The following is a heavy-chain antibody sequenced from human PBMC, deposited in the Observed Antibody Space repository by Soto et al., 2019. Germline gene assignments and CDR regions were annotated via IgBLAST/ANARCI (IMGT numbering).Heavy chain of an antibody. J-gene: IGHJ4*02. Sequence: GASVKVSCKASGYTFTSYGLSWVRQAPGQGLEWMGWISAYNGNTNYAQKLQGRVTMTTDTSTSTVYMELRSLRSDDTAVYYCARTYCTNVLCYFDFWGQGTLVTVSS. V-gene: IGHV1-18*01. D-gene: IGHD2-8*01. CDR2: ISAYNGNT. CDR1: GYTFTSYG. CDR3: ARTYCTNVLCYFDF.